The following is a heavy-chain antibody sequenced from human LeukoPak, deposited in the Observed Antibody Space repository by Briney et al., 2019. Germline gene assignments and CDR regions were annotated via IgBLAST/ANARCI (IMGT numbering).Heavy chain of an antibody. Sequence: KSSETLSPTCTVSGGSISSSSYYWGWIRQPPGKGLEWIGSIYYSGSTYYNPSLKSRVTISVDTSKNQFSLKLSSVTAADTAVYYCARHGGTTPDYDFWSGYSPYNWFDPWGQGTLVTVSS. CDR3: ARHGGTTPDYDFWSGYSPYNWFDP. CDR2: IYYSGST. CDR1: GGSISSSSYY. V-gene: IGHV4-39*01. J-gene: IGHJ5*02. D-gene: IGHD3-3*01.